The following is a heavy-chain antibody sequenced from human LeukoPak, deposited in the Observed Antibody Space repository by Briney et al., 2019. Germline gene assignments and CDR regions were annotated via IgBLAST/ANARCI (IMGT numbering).Heavy chain of an antibody. D-gene: IGHD2-2*01. Sequence: PGGSLRLSCAASGFTFSSYDMHWVRQATGKGLGWVSAIGTAGDTYYPDSVKGRFTISRDNSKNTLNLQMNSLRAEDTAVYYCAKDSCSSTSCYRGVDYWGQGTLVTVSS. V-gene: IGHV3-13*01. CDR2: IGTAGDT. CDR1: GFTFSSYD. CDR3: AKDSCSSTSCYRGVDY. J-gene: IGHJ4*02.